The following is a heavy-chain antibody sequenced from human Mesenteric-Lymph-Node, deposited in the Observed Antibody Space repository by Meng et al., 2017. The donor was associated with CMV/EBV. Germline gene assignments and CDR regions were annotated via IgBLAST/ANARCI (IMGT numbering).Heavy chain of an antibody. Sequence: SGDSKISRTGWSWVSKPPGQGVEWIGEIYQSGSITYSQCLKSRVTISVDKSENQFSLKLTSVTAADTAVYYCARGGMSSSAASFDYWGQGTLVTVSS. D-gene: IGHD1-26*01. CDR2: IYQSGSI. CDR3: ARGGMSSSAASFDY. CDR1: GDSKISRTG. J-gene: IGHJ4*02. V-gene: IGHV4-4*02.